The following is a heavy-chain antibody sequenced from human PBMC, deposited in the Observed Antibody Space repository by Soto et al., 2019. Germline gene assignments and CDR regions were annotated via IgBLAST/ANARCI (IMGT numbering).Heavy chain of an antibody. CDR1: GFTFSSYA. D-gene: IGHD1-1*01. CDR3: AKHPEVLGTDCFDN. J-gene: IGHJ4*02. CDR2: ISGSGIGT. V-gene: IGHV3-23*01. Sequence: EVQLLESGGGLVQPGGSLTLSCAASGFTFSSYAMSWVRQAPGKGLEWVSGISGSGIGTKYADSVKGRFTISRDHSRSTLSLQMNSLRADDTAVYSCAKHPEVLGTDCFDNWGQGTLVTVSS.